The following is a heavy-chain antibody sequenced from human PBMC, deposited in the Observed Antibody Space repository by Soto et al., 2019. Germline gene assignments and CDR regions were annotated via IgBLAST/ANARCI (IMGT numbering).Heavy chain of an antibody. J-gene: IGHJ4*02. D-gene: IGHD3-22*01. CDR1: GYTFTNYG. CDR3: ARDRGYYDSSGYYYVPFDY. V-gene: IGHV1-18*04. Sequence: QVQLVQSGAEVKKPGASVKVSCKASGYTFTNYGFSWVRQAPGQGLEWMGWISAYNGNTNYAQKSQGRVTMTTDTSTSTAYMELRSLTSDDTAVFYCARDRGYYDSSGYYYVPFDYWGQGTLVTVSS. CDR2: ISAYNGNT.